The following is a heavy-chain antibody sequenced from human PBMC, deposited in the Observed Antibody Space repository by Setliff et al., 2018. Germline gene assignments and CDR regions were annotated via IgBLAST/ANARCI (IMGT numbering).Heavy chain of an antibody. Sequence: GGSLRLSCAASGFTVSSFSMHWVRQAPVKGLDWVATLSDDGSNEFYADSVKGRFTIVRDNSKNTLYLQMSSLRADDTAVYYCARNIMIFGVLNTAEYFQHWGQGTLVTVSS. CDR3: ARNIMIFGVLNTAEYFQH. CDR2: LSDDGSNE. D-gene: IGHD3-3*01. CDR1: GFTVSSFS. V-gene: IGHV3-30*03. J-gene: IGHJ1*01.